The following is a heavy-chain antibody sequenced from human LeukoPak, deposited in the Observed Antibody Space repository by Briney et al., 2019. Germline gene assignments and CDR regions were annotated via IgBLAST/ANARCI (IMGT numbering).Heavy chain of an antibody. CDR3: ARTLANWGYYFDY. CDR2: IYYSGST. V-gene: IGHV4-61*01. D-gene: IGHD7-27*01. Sequence: SETLSLTCTVSGGSVSSGSYYWSWIRQPPGKGLEWIGYIYYSGSTIYNPSLKSRVTISVDTSKNQFSLKLTSVTAADTAVYYCARTLANWGYYFDYWGQGTLVTVSS. J-gene: IGHJ4*02. CDR1: GGSVSSGSYY.